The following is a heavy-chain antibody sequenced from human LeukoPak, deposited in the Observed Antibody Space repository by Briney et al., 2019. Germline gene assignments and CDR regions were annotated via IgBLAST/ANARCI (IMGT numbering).Heavy chain of an antibody. CDR2: IYYSGST. CDR3: ARAPDSDYDILTGYRYYFDY. Sequence: SETLSLTCTVSGGSISSYYWSWIRQPPGKGLEWIGYIYYSGSTNYNPSLKSRVTISVDTSKNQFSLKLSSVTAADTAVYYCARAPDSDYDILTGYRYYFDYWGQGTLVTVSS. CDR1: GGSISSYY. D-gene: IGHD3-9*01. V-gene: IGHV4-59*01. J-gene: IGHJ4*02.